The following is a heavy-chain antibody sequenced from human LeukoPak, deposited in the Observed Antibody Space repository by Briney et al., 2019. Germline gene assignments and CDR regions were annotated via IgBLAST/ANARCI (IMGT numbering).Heavy chain of an antibody. CDR1: GYSIRSGDY. CDR2: IYHSGST. J-gene: IGHJ4*02. V-gene: IGHV4-38-2*02. CDR3: XXXPXYDFWSGYLDY. D-gene: IGHD3-3*01. Sequence: ETXSXXCTVSGYSIRSGDYRGWIRPPPGKGLEWIGNIYHSGSTYYNPSLKSRVIISVDTSKNHLSLKLSSVTAADTAVYYXXXXPXYDFWSGYLDYWGQGTLVTVSS.